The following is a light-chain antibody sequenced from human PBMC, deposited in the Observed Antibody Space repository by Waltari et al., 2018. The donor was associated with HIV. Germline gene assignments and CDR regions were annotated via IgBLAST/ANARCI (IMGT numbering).Light chain of an antibody. CDR2: DVS. CDR1: SSDVGGYNY. Sequence: QSALTQPASVSGSPGQSITISCTGTSSDVGGYNYVSWYQQHQGKPPKLMIYDVSKRPSGVSNRFSGSKSGNTASLTISGLQAEDEADYYCSSYTSSSTYVFGTGTKVTVL. J-gene: IGLJ1*01. CDR3: SSYTSSSTYV. V-gene: IGLV2-14*01.